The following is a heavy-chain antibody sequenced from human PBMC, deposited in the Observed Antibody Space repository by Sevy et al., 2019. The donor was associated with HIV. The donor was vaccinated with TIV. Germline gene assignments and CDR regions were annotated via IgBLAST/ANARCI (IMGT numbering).Heavy chain of an antibody. CDR1: GFAFSSYA. D-gene: IGHD6-19*01. Sequence: GGSLRLSCAASGFAFSSYAMSWVRQAPGKGLEWVSSISGDAIRTYYADSVKGRFAISRDNSKSTLYLQMNSLRGEDTAVYYCGEWSGGYHSGWYRYWGQGTLVTVSS. CDR2: ISGDAIRT. J-gene: IGHJ4*02. CDR3: GEWSGGYHSGWYRY. V-gene: IGHV3-23*01.